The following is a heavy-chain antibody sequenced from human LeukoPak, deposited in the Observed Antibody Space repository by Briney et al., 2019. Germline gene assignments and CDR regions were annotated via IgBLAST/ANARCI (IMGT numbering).Heavy chain of an antibody. Sequence: SETLSLTCTVSGGSISSYYWSWIRQPPGKGLEWIGYIYYSGSTDYNPSLKSRVTISLDTSKNQFSLKLTSVTAADTAVYFCARQGYTVSYYFLDYWSQGTLVTVSS. CDR3: ARQGYTVSYYFLDY. CDR2: IYYSGST. D-gene: IGHD1-26*01. CDR1: GGSISSYY. V-gene: IGHV4-59*08. J-gene: IGHJ4*02.